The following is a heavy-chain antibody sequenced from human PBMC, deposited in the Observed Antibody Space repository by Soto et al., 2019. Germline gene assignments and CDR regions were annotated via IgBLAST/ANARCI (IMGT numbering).Heavy chain of an antibody. V-gene: IGHV4-59*01. CDR2: ISYSGST. D-gene: IGHD4-17*01. Sequence: QVQLQESGPGLVKPSETLSLTCTVSGDSISNYYWSWIRQPPVKGLEWIGYISYSGSTHYNPSLESRLTISLDMSKNHFSLKLSSGPAADTAVYYCATFYGDYSLSAFVIWGPGTMVTVSS. J-gene: IGHJ3*02. CDR3: ATFYGDYSLSAFVI. CDR1: GDSISNYY.